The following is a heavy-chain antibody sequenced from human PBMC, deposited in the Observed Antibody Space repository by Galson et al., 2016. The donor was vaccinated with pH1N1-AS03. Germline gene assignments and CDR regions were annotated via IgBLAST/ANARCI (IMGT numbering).Heavy chain of an antibody. CDR3: ARGYSGSYFHWFDP. J-gene: IGHJ5*02. CDR2: IDWDDDK. Sequence: PALVKPTQTLTVTCTFSGFSLPTSGMCVSWIRQPPGKALEWLARIDWDDDKYYTTSLKTRLTISQDTSKNQVVFTMTDMDPVDTATYYCARGYSGSYFHWFDPWGQGTLVTVSS. D-gene: IGHD1-26*01. V-gene: IGHV2-70*11. CDR1: GFSLPTSGMC.